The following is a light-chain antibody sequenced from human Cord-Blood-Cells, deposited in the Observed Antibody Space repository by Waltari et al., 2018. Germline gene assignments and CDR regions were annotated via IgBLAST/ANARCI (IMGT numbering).Light chain of an antibody. CDR1: QSVSSSY. CDR2: GAS. CDR3: QQYGSSPQT. Sequence: IVLTQSPGTLSLSPGERATLSCRASQSVSSSYLAWDQQKPGQAPRLRIYGASSRATGIPNRFSGSGAGKDVTCTISRLEPEDFAVYDCQQYGSSPQTFGQGTKVEIK. V-gene: IGKV3-20*01. J-gene: IGKJ1*01.